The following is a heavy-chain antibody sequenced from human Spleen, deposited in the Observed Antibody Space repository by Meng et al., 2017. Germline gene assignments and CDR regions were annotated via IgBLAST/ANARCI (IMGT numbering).Heavy chain of an antibody. V-gene: IGHV4-4*02. CDR3: LRGSGGSV. J-gene: IGHJ4*02. Sequence: QVQLQLWGAGLLRPSETLSLTCAVTGDSITSNNWWSWVRQPPGKGLEWVGEIPHRGSAAYNPSLRSRVTMSIDIPNNHFYLKLTSVTAADTAVYYCLRGSGGSVWGQGTLVTVSS. CDR2: IPHRGSA. D-gene: IGHD3-10*01. CDR1: GDSITSNNW.